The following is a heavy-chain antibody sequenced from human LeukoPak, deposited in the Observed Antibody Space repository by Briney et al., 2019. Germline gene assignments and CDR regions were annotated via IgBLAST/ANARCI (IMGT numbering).Heavy chain of an antibody. CDR2: IGIDSGNT. D-gene: IGHD5-24*01. CDR3: ARDYKYAFDN. Sequence: GGSLRLSCAASGFTFSSYSMNWVRQAPGKGLEWISYIGIDSGNTNYADSVKGRFTIPGDKAKNSLYLQMNSLRVEDTAVYYCARDYKYAFDNWGQGTLVTVSS. V-gene: IGHV3-48*01. CDR1: GFTFSSYS. J-gene: IGHJ4*02.